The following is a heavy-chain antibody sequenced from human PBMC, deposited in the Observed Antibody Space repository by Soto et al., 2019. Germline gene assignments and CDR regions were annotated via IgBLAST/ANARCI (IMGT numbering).Heavy chain of an antibody. CDR2: ISYDGSNK. V-gene: IGHV3-30-3*01. D-gene: IGHD3-3*01. CDR1: GFTFSSYA. Sequence: QVQLVESGGGVVQPGRSLRLSCAASGFTFSSYAMHWVGQAPGKGLEWVAVISYDGSNKYYADSVKGQFTISRDNSKNTLYLQMNSQRAEDTAVYYCARETYYDFWSGPYYGMDVWGQGTTVTVSS. J-gene: IGHJ6*02. CDR3: ARETYYDFWSGPYYGMDV.